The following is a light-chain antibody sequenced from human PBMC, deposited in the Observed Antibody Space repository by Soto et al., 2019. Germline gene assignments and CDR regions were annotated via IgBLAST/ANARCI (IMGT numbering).Light chain of an antibody. CDR3: IQALETPFT. J-gene: IGKJ3*01. V-gene: IGKV2-28*01. CDR1: QNLLHTNGYNY. CDR2: LGS. Sequence: DIVVTQSPLSLPVTPGEPASISCRSSQNLLHTNGYNYLDWYVQKPGQSPQLLIYLGSNRASGVPDRFSGSGSGTDFTLKISRVGAEDVGVYYCIQALETPFTFGPGTKVDIK.